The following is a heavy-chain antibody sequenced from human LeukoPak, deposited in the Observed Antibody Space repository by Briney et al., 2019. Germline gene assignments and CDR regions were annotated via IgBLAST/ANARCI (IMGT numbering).Heavy chain of an antibody. CDR1: GFTFSSYA. Sequence: GGSLRLSCAASGFTFSSYAMSRVRQAPGKGLEWVSYSSFSSSTIYYADSVKGRFTISRDNAKNSLYLQMNSLRAEDTALYYCARAKRLSYGSGSYSPTDYWGQGTLVTVSS. D-gene: IGHD3-10*01. J-gene: IGHJ4*02. CDR3: ARAKRLSYGSGSYSPTDY. CDR2: SSFSSSTI. V-gene: IGHV3-48*04.